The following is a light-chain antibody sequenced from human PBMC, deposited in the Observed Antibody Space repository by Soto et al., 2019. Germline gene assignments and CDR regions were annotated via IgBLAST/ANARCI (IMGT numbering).Light chain of an antibody. V-gene: IGLV1-40*01. J-gene: IGLJ1*01. Sequence: QAVVTQPPSVSGAPGQRATISCTGSSSIIWADYGVHWYHQLPGTAPKILIYGNTNRPSGVPDRFSGSNSGTSASLAITGLRAEDEADYYCQSYDSSLSTYVCVTGTKLTVL. CDR3: QSYDSSLSTYV. CDR1: SSIIWADYG. CDR2: GNT.